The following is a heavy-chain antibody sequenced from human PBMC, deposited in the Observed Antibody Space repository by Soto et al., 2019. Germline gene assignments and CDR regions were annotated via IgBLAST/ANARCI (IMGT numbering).Heavy chain of an antibody. D-gene: IGHD2-15*01. J-gene: IGHJ3*02. Sequence: GGSLRLSCAASGFTFSSYSRNWVRQAPGKGLEWVSSISSSSSYIYYADSVKGRFTISRDNAKNSLYLQMNSLRAEDTAVYYCARGRYSGGSCYRGLGAFDIWGQGTMVTVSS. V-gene: IGHV3-21*01. CDR3: ARGRYSGGSCYRGLGAFDI. CDR2: ISSSSSYI. CDR1: GFTFSSYS.